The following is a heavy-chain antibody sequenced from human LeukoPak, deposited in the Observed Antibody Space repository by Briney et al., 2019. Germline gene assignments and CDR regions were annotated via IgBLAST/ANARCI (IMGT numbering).Heavy chain of an antibody. CDR1: GFTFSSYA. D-gene: IGHD3-10*01. Sequence: GGSLRLSCAASGFTFSSYAMSWVRQAPGKGLEWVSAISGSGGSTYYADSVKGRFTISRDNSKNTLYLQMNSLRAEDTAVYYCAKDSNYGSGSYISLSYYYYYGMDVWGQGTTVTVSS. CDR3: AKDSNYGSGSYISLSYYYYYGMDV. V-gene: IGHV3-23*01. CDR2: ISGSGGST. J-gene: IGHJ6*02.